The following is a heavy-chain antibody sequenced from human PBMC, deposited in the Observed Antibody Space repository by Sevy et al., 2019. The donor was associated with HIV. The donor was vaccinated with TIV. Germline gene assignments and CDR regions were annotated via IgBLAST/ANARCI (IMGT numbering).Heavy chain of an antibody. V-gene: IGHV4-4*02. Sequence: SETLSLTCAVSGGSISSSSWWNWVRQPRGKRLEWIGEIYHDGSTNYNPSLKSRVTISVDKSKNQFSLKLSSVTAADTAVYYCARDPLYSSGWGGLDVWGQGTTVTVSS. D-gene: IGHD6-19*01. CDR2: IYHDGST. J-gene: IGHJ6*02. CDR1: GGSISSSSW. CDR3: ARDPLYSSGWGGLDV.